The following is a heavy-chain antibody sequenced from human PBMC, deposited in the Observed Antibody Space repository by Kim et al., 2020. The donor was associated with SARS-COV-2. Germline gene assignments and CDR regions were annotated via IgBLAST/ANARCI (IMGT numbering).Heavy chain of an antibody. V-gene: IGHV4-61*01. Sequence: SETLSLTCTVSGGSVSSGSYYWSWIRQPPGKGLEWIGYIYYSGSTNYNPSLKSRVTISVDTSKNQFSLKLSSVTAADTAVYYCARDLRSYGSLSRYYGMDVWGQGTTVTVSS. J-gene: IGHJ6*02. CDR3: ARDLRSYGSLSRYYGMDV. CDR1: GGSVSSGSYY. CDR2: IYYSGST. D-gene: IGHD5-18*01.